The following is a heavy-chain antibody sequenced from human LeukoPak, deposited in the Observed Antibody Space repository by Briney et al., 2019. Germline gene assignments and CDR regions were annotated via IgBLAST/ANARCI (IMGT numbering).Heavy chain of an antibody. D-gene: IGHD3-10*01. CDR2: IIPILGIA. Sequence: EASVKVSCKASGGTFSSYAISWVRQAPGQGLEWMGRIIPILGIANYAQKFQGRVTITADKSTSTAYMELSSLRSEDTAVYYCARDPGMSYLLWFGELSPMGWGQGTLVTVSS. J-gene: IGHJ4*02. V-gene: IGHV1-69*04. CDR1: GGTFSSYA. CDR3: ARDPGMSYLLWFGELSPMG.